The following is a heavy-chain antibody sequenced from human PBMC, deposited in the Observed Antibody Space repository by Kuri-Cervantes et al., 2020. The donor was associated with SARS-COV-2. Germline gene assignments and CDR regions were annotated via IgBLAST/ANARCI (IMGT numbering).Heavy chain of an antibody. J-gene: IGHJ3*02. CDR3: ARERGQIHYYGSGSPTDHAFDI. CDR2: INHSGST. V-gene: IGHV4-34*01. Sequence: SETLSLTCAVYGGSFSGYYWSWIRQPPGKGLEWIGEINHSGSTNYNPSLKSRVTISVDTSKNQFSLKLSSVTAADTAVYYCARERGQIHYYGSGSPTDHAFDIWGQGTMVTVSS. CDR1: GGSFSGYY. D-gene: IGHD3-10*01.